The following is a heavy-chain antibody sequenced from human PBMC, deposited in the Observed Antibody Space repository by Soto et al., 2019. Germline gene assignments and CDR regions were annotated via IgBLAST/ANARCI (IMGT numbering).Heavy chain of an antibody. J-gene: IGHJ6*02. CDR2: INSDGSST. D-gene: IGHD5-18*01. CDR3: VRGYSYGSYPYYYYGMDV. V-gene: IGHV3-74*01. Sequence: QTVGSLRLSCAASGFTFSNFWMHWVRQAPGKGLVWVSRINSDGSSTNYAESVKGRSTISRDNAKNTLYLQMISLRAEDTAVYYCVRGYSYGSYPYYYYGMDVWGQGTTVTVSS. CDR1: GFTFSNFW.